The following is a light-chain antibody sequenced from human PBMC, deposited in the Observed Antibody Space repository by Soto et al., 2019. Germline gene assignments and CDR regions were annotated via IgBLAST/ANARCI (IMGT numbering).Light chain of an antibody. Sequence: EIVLTQSPATLSLSPGERATLSCRASQSVSSYLAWYQQKPGQAPRLLIYDASDRATGIPARFSGSGSGTDFTLTISGLEPEDFAVYYCQPRSKWLTFGGGTKVEIK. CDR1: QSVSSY. V-gene: IGKV3-11*01. J-gene: IGKJ4*01. CDR3: QPRSKWLT. CDR2: DAS.